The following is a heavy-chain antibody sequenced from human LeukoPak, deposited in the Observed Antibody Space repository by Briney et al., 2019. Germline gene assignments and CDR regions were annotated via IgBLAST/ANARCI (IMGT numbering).Heavy chain of an antibody. CDR3: AGDDSSGYYYFDY. CDR2: INPNSGGT. V-gene: IGHV1-2*02. Sequence: ASVKVSCKASGYTFTRFYMHWVRQAPGQGLEWMGWINPNSGGTNYAQKFQGRVTMTRDTSISTAYMELSRLRSDDTAVYYCAGDDSSGYYYFDYWAQGTLVTVSS. D-gene: IGHD3-22*01. J-gene: IGHJ4*02. CDR1: GYTFTRFY.